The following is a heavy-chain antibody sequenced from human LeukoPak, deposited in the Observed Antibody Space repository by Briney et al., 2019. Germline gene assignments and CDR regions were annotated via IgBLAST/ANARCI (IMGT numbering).Heavy chain of an antibody. J-gene: IGHJ4*02. Sequence: GGSLRLSCAASGFTFSSYWMSGVGQAPGKGLEGVANIKQDGSEKYYVDSVKGRFTISRDNAKNSLYLQMNSLRAEDTAVYYCARARDSGSYKRSFDYWGQGTLVTVSS. D-gene: IGHD1-26*01. CDR2: IKQDGSEK. CDR3: ARARDSGSYKRSFDY. V-gene: IGHV3-7*01. CDR1: GFTFSSYW.